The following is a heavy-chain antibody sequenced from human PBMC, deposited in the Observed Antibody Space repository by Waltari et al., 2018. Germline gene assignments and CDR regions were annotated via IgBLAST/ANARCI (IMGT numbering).Heavy chain of an antibody. V-gene: IGHV1-2*06. J-gene: IGHJ4*02. Sequence: LVQSGAEVKKPGAPVKVSCKASGYTFTGYAIRWVRQAPGQGLEWMGRINPKNGDTHYAQKFQGRVAMTTDTSTNTAFMELHSLRSDDTAVYYCLRDSSGSHFDYWGQGTLVTVSS. CDR2: INPKNGDT. CDR3: LRDSSGSHFDY. CDR1: GYTFTGYA. D-gene: IGHD3-22*01.